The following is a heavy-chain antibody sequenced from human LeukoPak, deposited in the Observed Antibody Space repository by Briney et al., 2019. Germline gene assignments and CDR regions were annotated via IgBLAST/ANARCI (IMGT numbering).Heavy chain of an antibody. CDR3: ARTEVGELLFNYYGMDV. CDR2: INPNSGGT. D-gene: IGHD3-10*01. CDR1: GYTFTGYY. V-gene: IGHV1-2*02. J-gene: IGHJ6*02. Sequence: ASVKVSCKASGYTFTGYYMHWVRQAPGQGLGWMGWINPNSGGTNYAQKFQGRVTMTRDTSISTAYMELSRLRSDETAVYYCARTEVGELLFNYYGMDVWGQGTTVTVSS.